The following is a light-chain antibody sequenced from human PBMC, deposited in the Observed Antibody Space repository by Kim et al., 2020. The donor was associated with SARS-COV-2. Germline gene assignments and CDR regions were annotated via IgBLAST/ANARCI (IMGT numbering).Light chain of an antibody. CDR3: TSYTASSTFV. J-gene: IGLJ1*01. Sequence: QSALTQPASVSGSPGQTITISCTGANSDVGGFNYVSWYQQHPGKAPKLMIFDVSKRPSGISNRFSGSKSGNTASLTISGLQTDDEADYFCTSYTASSTFVFGSGTKVTVL. CDR1: NSDVGGFNY. CDR2: DVS. V-gene: IGLV2-14*01.